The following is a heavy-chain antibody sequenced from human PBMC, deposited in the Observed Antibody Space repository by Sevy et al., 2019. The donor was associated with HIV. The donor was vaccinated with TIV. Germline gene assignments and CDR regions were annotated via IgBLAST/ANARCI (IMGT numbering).Heavy chain of an antibody. CDR2: ISSSSSYI. CDR1: GFTFSSYS. J-gene: IGHJ6*02. CDR3: ARYYDFWSGYTPTSMDV. D-gene: IGHD3-3*01. Sequence: GGSLRLSCAASGFTFSSYSMNWVRQALGKGLEWVSSISSSSSYIYYADSVKGRFTISRDNAKNSLYLQMNSLRGEDTAVYYCARYYDFWSGYTPTSMDVWGQGTTVTVSS. V-gene: IGHV3-21*01.